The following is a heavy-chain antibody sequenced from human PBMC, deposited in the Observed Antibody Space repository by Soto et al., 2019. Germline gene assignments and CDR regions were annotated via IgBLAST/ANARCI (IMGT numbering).Heavy chain of an antibody. Sequence: SETLSLTCTVSGGSISSGSYYWGWIRQPPGKGLEWIGSIYYSGSTYYNPSLKSRVTISVDTSKNQFSLKLSSVTAADTAVYYCASPTYYYDSSGYYGHYFDYWGQGTLVTVSS. CDR3: ASPTYYYDSSGYYGHYFDY. CDR2: IYYSGST. V-gene: IGHV4-39*01. J-gene: IGHJ4*02. CDR1: GGSISSGSYY. D-gene: IGHD3-22*01.